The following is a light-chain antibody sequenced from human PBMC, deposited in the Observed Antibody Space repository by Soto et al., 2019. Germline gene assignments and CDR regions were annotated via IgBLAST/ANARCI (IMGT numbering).Light chain of an antibody. CDR3: QQLNSYPYT. J-gene: IGKJ2*01. Sequence: EVVMTQLPATLSVSPGERVSLSCRASQSVADKLAWYQQKPGQAPRLLIYAASSRAAGIPTRFSGSGSGTDFTLTISSLQPEDFATYYCQQLNSYPYTFGQGTKLEIK. V-gene: IGKV3-15*01. CDR2: AAS. CDR1: QSVADK.